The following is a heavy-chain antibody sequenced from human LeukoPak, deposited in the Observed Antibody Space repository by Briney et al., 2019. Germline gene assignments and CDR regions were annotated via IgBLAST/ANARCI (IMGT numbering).Heavy chain of an antibody. CDR2: ISWNSGNI. D-gene: IGHD6-13*01. CDR3: AKDIRSSSWYFDY. J-gene: IGHJ4*02. Sequence: GRSLRLSCAASGFTFDDYAMHWVRQAPGKGLEWGSGISWNSGNIGYADSVKGRFPISRDNAKNSLYLQMNSLRAEDTALYYCAKDIRSSSWYFDYWGQGTLVTVSS. CDR1: GFTFDDYA. V-gene: IGHV3-9*01.